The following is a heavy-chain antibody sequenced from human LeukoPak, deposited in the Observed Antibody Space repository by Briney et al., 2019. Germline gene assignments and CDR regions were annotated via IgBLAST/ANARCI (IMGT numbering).Heavy chain of an antibody. CDR3: ARYTRSSGYSFDY. D-gene: IGHD3-22*01. J-gene: IGHJ4*02. CDR2: IKQDGSEK. V-gene: IGHV3-7*04. CDR1: GFTVSSNH. Sequence: PGGSLRLSCAASGFTVSSNHMSWVRQPPGKGLEWVANIKQDGSEKYYVDSVKGRFTISRDNAKNSLYLQMNSLRVEDTAVYYCARYTRSSGYSFDYWGQGTLVTVSS.